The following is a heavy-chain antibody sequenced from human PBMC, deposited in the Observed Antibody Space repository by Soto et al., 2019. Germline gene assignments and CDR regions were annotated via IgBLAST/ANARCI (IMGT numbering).Heavy chain of an antibody. D-gene: IGHD3-9*01. J-gene: IGHJ4*02. CDR1: GDSINSDKYY. CDR2: IYFRGNT. V-gene: IGHV4-39*01. CDR3: ARLEGLATISYYFDF. Sequence: QLQLQESGPGLVKPSETLSLTCSVSGDSINSDKYYWGWIRQPPGKGLEWIGSIYFRGNTYYNTSLQARVTISLDNSKGQFSLKLNSVTAADSAVYFCARLEGLATISYYFDFWGQGALVTVSS.